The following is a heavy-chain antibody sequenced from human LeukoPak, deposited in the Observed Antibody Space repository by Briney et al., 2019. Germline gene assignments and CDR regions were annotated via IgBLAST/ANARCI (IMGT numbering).Heavy chain of an antibody. V-gene: IGHV4-59*01. Sequence: SETLSLTCTVSADSISNYYWTWLRQPPGKGREWIGYIDNSGSTNYNTSLKSRVTISMDTSKNQFSLKMSSVTAADTAVYYCAAEFSNEQWLDWDYWGQGTLVTVSS. J-gene: IGHJ4*02. CDR2: IDNSGST. CDR3: AAEFSNEQWLDWDY. CDR1: ADSISNYY. D-gene: IGHD6-19*01.